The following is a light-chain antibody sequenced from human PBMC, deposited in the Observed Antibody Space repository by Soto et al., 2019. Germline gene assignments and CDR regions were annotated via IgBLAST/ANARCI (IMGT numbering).Light chain of an antibody. CDR2: DAS. Sequence: EIVLTQSPATLSLSPGERATLSCRASQSVSSYLAWYQQKPGQAPRLLIYDASNRATGIPARFSGSGSGTDFTLTISSLEPEDFAVYYCQQLSNSLTFGGGTKVEIK. CDR3: QQLSNSLT. CDR1: QSVSSY. J-gene: IGKJ4*01. V-gene: IGKV3-11*01.